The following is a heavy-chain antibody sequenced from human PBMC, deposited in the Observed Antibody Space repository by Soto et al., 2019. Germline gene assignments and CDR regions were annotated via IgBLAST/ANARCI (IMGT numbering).Heavy chain of an antibody. CDR2: ISYDGSNK. Sequence: GGSLRLSCAASGFIFSSYAMHWGRQAPCKGLEWVAVISYDGSNKYYADSVKGRFTISRDNSKNTLYLQMNSLRAEDTAVYYCARPSIVLMVYGGPFDIRGQGTMVTVS. V-gene: IGHV3-30-3*01. CDR3: ARPSIVLMVYGGPFDI. CDR1: GFIFSSYA. D-gene: IGHD2-8*01. J-gene: IGHJ3*02.